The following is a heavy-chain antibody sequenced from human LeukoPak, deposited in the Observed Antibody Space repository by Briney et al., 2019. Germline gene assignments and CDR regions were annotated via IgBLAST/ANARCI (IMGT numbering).Heavy chain of an antibody. V-gene: IGHV3-30*03. CDR2: ILYDGSAK. CDR1: GFTFNNYA. Sequence: PGGSLRLSCAASGFTFNNYAMYWVRQAPGKGLEWVALILYDGSAKFYADSVKGRFTISRDNSKKTLFLDMNSLRPEDTAVYYCAREASDAFDIWGQGTMVTVSS. J-gene: IGHJ3*02. CDR3: AREASDAFDI.